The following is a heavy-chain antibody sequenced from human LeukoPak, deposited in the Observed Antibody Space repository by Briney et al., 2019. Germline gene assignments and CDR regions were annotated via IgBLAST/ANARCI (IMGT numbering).Heavy chain of an antibody. V-gene: IGHV5-51*01. Sequence: GESLKISCKGSGYRFTSYWIGWVRQMPGKGLEWMGIVYPGDSDTIYSPSFQGQVTISADKSTSTANLQWSSLKASDTAMYYCARSGGNYYSIWGQGTMVTVSS. CDR3: ARSGGNYYSI. CDR1: GYRFTSYW. CDR2: VYPGDSDT. D-gene: IGHD1-26*01. J-gene: IGHJ3*02.